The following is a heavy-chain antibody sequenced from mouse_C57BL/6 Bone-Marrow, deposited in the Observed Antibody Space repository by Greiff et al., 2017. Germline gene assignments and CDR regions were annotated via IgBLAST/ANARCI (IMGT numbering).Heavy chain of an antibody. CDR3: AREIYYDYVWFAY. J-gene: IGHJ3*01. V-gene: IGHV1-55*01. D-gene: IGHD2-4*01. Sequence: QVQLQQPGAELVKPGASVKMSCKASGYTFTSYWITWVKQRPGQGLEWIGDLYPGSGSTNYNEKFKSKDTLTVDTSSSTAYMQLSSLTSEDSAVYDCAREIYYDYVWFAYWGQGTLVTVSA. CDR2: LYPGSGST. CDR1: GYTFTSYW.